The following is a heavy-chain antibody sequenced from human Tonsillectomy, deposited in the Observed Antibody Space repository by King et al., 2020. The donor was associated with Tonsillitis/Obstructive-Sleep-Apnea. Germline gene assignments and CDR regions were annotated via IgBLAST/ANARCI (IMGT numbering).Heavy chain of an antibody. V-gene: IGHV4-59*01. CDR1: GGSISSYY. J-gene: IGHJ3*02. CDR2: IYYSGST. D-gene: IGHD3-3*01. CDR3: ARGITIFGVVNDFDI. Sequence: MQLQESGPGLVKPSETLSLTCTVSGGSISSYYWSWIRQPPGKGLEWIGYIYYSGSTNYNPSLKSRVTISVDTSKNQFSLKLSSVTAADTAVYYCARGITIFGVVNDFDIWGKGTMVTVSS.